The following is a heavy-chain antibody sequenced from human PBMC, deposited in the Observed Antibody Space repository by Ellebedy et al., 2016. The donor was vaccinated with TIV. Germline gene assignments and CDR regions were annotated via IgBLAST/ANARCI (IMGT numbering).Heavy chain of an antibody. V-gene: IGHV3-33*08. D-gene: IGHD1-7*01. Sequence: GESLKISXAASGFTFSSYAMSWVRQAPGKGLEWVAVIWYDGSNKYYADSVKGRFTISRDNAKNSLYLQMNSLRDEDTAVYYCAREGTGTKTHQFDYWGQGTLVTVSS. CDR3: AREGTGTKTHQFDY. J-gene: IGHJ4*02. CDR2: IWYDGSNK. CDR1: GFTFSSYA.